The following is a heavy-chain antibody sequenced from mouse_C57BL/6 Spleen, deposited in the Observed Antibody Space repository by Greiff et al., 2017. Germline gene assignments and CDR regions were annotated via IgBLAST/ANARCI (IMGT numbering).Heavy chain of an antibody. D-gene: IGHD1-1*01. CDR1: GYTFTDYE. CDR3: TRSRYYGSHYYAMDY. CDR2: IDPETGGT. Sequence: VQLQQSGAELVRPGASVTLSCKASGYTFTDYEMHWVKQTPVHGLEWIGAIDPETGGTAYNQKFKGKAILTADKSSSTAYMELRSLTSEDSTVYYWTRSRYYGSHYYAMDYWGQGTSVTVSS. V-gene: IGHV1-15*01. J-gene: IGHJ4*01.